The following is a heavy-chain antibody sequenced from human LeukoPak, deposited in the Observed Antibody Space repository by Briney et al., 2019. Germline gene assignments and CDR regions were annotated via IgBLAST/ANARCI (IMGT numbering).Heavy chain of an antibody. CDR3: ARERTDCSSTSCYWGSFDY. D-gene: IGHD2-2*01. CDR1: GGTFSSYA. J-gene: IGHJ4*02. Sequence: SVKVSCKASGGTFSSYAISWVRQAPGQGLEWMGGIIPIFGTANYAQKFQGRVTITADVSTSTAYMELSSLRSEDTAVYYCARERTDCSSTSCYWGSFDYWGQGTLVTVSS. V-gene: IGHV1-69*13. CDR2: IIPIFGTA.